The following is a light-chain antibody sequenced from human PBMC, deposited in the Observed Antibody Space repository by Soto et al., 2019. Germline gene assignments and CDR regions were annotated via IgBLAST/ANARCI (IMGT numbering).Light chain of an antibody. CDR1: QSISNF. V-gene: IGKV1-39*01. CDR3: QQSYRNPRT. CDR2: AAS. J-gene: IGKJ1*01. Sequence: DIQMTQSPSLLSVSAGDRVTILCRASQSISNFLHWYQQKPGKAPKLLIYAASKLESGVPSRFGGSGSGTDFTLTISSLQPEDFATYYCQQSYRNPRTFGLGTRVEIK.